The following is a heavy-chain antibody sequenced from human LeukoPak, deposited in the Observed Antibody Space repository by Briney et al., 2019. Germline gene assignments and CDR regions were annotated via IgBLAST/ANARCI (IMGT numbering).Heavy chain of an antibody. V-gene: IGHV3-30*02. J-gene: IGHJ6*02. CDR1: GFTFTSYG. D-gene: IGHD3-10*01. Sequence: GGSLRLSCAPSGFTFTSYGMHSGRQTPGKGLEGVARLVDDGFDADSVKGRFTISRDDSRNTLYLQLSSLRDEDTAVYYCAKDLITMVRGSPMDVWGQGTTVTVSS. CDR2: LVDDG. CDR3: AKDLITMVRGSPMDV.